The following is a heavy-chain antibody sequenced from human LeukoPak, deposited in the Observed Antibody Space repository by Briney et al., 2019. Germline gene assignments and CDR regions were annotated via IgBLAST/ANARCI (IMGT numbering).Heavy chain of an antibody. Sequence: GGSQRLSCAASGFTFSDYYMCWIRQAPGKGLEWVSYISSSSSYTNYADSVKGRSTISRDNAKNSLYLRMNSLGAEDTAVYYCAREGGSGWPPFYFDYWGQRTLVTVSS. CDR3: AREGGSGWPPFYFDY. J-gene: IGHJ4*02. D-gene: IGHD6-19*01. CDR1: GFTFSDYY. CDR2: ISSSSSYT. V-gene: IGHV3-11*06.